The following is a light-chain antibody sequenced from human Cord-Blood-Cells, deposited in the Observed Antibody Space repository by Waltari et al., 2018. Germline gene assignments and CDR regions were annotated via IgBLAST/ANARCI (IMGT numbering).Light chain of an antibody. V-gene: IGLV3-1*01. CDR2: QDT. J-gene: IGLJ1*01. Sequence: SYTLTLPPAVFVSPVHPASIPCSGDKLRDQKSCWYQQKPGQSPGQVIYQDTKRPSGIPEQFSDSNSENTATLTISGTHAMDEADYSCQAWDSSTSGVIATGTKVTVL. CDR3: QAWDSSTSGV. CDR1: KLRDQK.